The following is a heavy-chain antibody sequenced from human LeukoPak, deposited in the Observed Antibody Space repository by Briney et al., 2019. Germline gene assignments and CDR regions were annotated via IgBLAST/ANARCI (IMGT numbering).Heavy chain of an antibody. CDR1: GASISSYY. CDR3: ARDSGTTGEVKFDP. D-gene: IGHD1-7*01. V-gene: IGHV4-4*07. CDR2: IYVTGST. Sequence: TSETLSLTCTVSGASISSYYWSWIRQPAGKALEWIGRIYVTGSTTYNPSLESRVTMSLDTSKNHFSLKLRSVTAADTAVYYCARDSGTTGEVKFDPWGQGTLVTVSS. J-gene: IGHJ5*02.